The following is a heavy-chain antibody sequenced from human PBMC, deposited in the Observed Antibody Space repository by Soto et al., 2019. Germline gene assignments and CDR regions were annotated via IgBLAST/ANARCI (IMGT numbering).Heavy chain of an antibody. CDR3: ARRYCTGGSCEFYDVDY. J-gene: IGHJ4*02. Sequence: QVQLVQSGAEVKKPGSSVKVSCKASGGTFSYYAITWVRQAPGQGLEWMGEIIPMFGSTNYAQKFQGRLTITADESTSTAYVELRSLTSDDTAVYYCARRYCTGGSCEFYDVDYWGQGTLVTVSS. V-gene: IGHV1-69*01. D-gene: IGHD2-15*01. CDR1: GGTFSYYA. CDR2: IIPMFGST.